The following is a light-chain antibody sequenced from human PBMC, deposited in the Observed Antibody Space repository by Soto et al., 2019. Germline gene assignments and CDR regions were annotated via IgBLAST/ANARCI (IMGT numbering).Light chain of an antibody. J-gene: IGLJ1*01. CDR2: KNN. V-gene: IGLV1-47*01. CDR3: AAWDDSLSGRV. Sequence: QSVLTQPPSASGTPGQRVSISCSGGSSNIGSHNVYWYQQLPGTAPKLLIFKNNQRPSGVPDRFSGSKSGTSDSLAISGLRSEDEADYYCAAWDDSLSGRVFGTGTKLTVL. CDR1: SSNIGSHN.